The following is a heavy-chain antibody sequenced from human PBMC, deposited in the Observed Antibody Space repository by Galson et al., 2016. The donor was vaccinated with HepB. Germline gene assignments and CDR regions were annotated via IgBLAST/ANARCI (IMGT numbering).Heavy chain of an antibody. CDR3: ARDVEAGMVSYFDY. CDR2: ISSDSRTI. J-gene: IGHJ4*02. Sequence: SLRLSCAASGFTFIDYYMTWIRQAPGKGLEWLSYISSDSRTIYYADSVKGRFTISRDNAKNSLYLQMNSLRAEDTAVYYCARDVEAGMVSYFDYWGRGTLVTVSS. D-gene: IGHD1-1*01. CDR1: GFTFIDYY. V-gene: IGHV3-11*04.